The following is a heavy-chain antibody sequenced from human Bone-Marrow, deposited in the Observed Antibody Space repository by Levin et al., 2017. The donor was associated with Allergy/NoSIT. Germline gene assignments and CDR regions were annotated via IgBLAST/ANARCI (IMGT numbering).Heavy chain of an antibody. V-gene: IGHV1-2*02. J-gene: IGHJ4*02. CDR2: VNPNSGGT. Sequence: PTASVKVSCKASGYTFSDYFTHWVRQAPGQGLEWMGWVNPNSGGTNYAHHLQGRVTMTSDTSSTTAYMELKSLISDDTAVYYCARLPNGQWLERNNYFDHWGQGTLVTVSS. CDR1: GYTFSDYF. CDR3: ARLPNGQWLERNNYFDH. D-gene: IGHD6-19*01.